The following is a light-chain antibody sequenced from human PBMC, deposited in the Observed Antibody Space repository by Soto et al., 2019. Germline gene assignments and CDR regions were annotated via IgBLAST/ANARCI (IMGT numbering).Light chain of an antibody. V-gene: IGLV1-47*01. CDR2: RNN. CDR3: SSYGGSNERYI. Sequence: QSVLTQPPSASGTPGQRVTISCSGSSSNIGSNYVYWYHQLPGTAPKLVIYRNNQRPSGVPDRFSGSKSANTASLTVSGLQTEDEADYYCSSYGGSNERYIFGTGTKLTVL. CDR1: SSNIGSNY. J-gene: IGLJ1*01.